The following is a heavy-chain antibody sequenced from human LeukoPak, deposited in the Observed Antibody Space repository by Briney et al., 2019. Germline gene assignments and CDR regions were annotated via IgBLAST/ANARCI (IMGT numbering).Heavy chain of an antibody. CDR1: GFTFSSYA. V-gene: IGHV3-23*01. Sequence: GGSLRLSCAASGFTFSSYAMSWVRQAPGKGLEWVSAISGSGGSTYYADSVKGRFTISRDNSKNPLYLQMNSLRAEGPAVYYCAKETVAFGGVVGGGFDYWGQGTLVTVSS. J-gene: IGHJ4*02. CDR2: ISGSGGST. D-gene: IGHD3-16*01. CDR3: AKETVAFGGVVGGGFDY.